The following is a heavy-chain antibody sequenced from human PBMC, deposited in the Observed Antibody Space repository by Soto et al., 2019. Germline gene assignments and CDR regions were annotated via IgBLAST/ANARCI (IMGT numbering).Heavy chain of an antibody. J-gene: IGHJ6*02. CDR1: GFTFSSYA. CDR2: VSAGGDMT. D-gene: IGHD3-10*01. V-gene: IGHV3-23*01. Sequence: DVQLLESGGHLVQPGGSLRLSCADSGFTFSSYAMSWIRQAPGKGLEWVSSVSAGGDMTYYSDSVKGRFTISRDNSNNALFLQMNSLRIEDTALNYCARGDLGGSGSPASYYYSGLDVWGQGTTVTVS. CDR3: ARGDLGGSGSPASYYYSGLDV.